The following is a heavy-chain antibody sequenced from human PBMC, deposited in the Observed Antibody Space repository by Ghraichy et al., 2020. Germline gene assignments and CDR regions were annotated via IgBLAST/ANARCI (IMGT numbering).Heavy chain of an antibody. CDR2: VKTKTDGGTT. V-gene: IGHV3-15*01. Sequence: GGSLRLSCAASGFTFINAWMSWVRQAPGKGLEWVGRVKTKTDGGTTDYAAPVKGRFTISRDDSKSTLYLQMNSLKTEDTAVYYCTTDHYYGSGSYYVESYWGQGTLVTVSS. J-gene: IGHJ4*02. CDR3: TTDHYYGSGSYYVESY. D-gene: IGHD3-10*01. CDR1: GFTFINAW.